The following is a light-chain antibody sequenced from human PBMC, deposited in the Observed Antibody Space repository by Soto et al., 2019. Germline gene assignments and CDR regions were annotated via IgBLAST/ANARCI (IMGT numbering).Light chain of an antibody. CDR2: DAS. J-gene: IGKJ5*01. CDR3: QQRTYSIT. V-gene: IGKV3-11*01. Sequence: EIVMTQPPATLSVSPGESATLSCRASQSLSHSSAWYQQKPGQPPRLLIYDASHRATGIPVRFSGSGSGTDFTLTISSLEPEAFAVYYCQQRTYSITFGQGTRLQIK. CDR1: QSLSHS.